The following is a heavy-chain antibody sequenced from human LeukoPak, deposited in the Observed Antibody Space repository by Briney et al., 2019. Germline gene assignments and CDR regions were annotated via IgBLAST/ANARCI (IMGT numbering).Heavy chain of an antibody. V-gene: IGHV4-30-2*01. D-gene: IGHD3-10*01. Sequence: SQTLSLTCAVSGGSISCGGYSWSWIRQPPGRGLEWIGYSYHSGSTYYYPSLKSRVTISVDRSKNQFSLKLSSVPAADTAVYYCARAGSGSYLVWFDPWGQGTLVTVSS. J-gene: IGHJ5*02. CDR2: SYHSGST. CDR1: GGSISCGGYS. CDR3: ARAGSGSYLVWFDP.